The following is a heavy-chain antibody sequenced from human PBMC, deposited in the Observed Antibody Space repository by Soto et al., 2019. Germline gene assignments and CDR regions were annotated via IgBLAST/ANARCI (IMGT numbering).Heavy chain of an antibody. Sequence: QVQLQESGPGLVKPSQTLSLTCTVSGGSISSGAYYWSWIRQHPGKGLEWIGYIYYRGSTYYNPSLKSRVTISVDTSKNQFSLKLSSVTAADTAVYYCAREERDYLDSSGSLDYWGQGTLVTVSS. CDR3: AREERDYLDSSGSLDY. CDR2: IYYRGST. V-gene: IGHV4-31*03. CDR1: GGSISSGAYY. J-gene: IGHJ4*02. D-gene: IGHD3-22*01.